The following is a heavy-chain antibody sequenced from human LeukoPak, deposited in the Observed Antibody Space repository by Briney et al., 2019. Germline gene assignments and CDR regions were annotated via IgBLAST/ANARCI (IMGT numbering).Heavy chain of an antibody. CDR3: ATLYHDHGSY. CDR1: GLAFSSNA. D-gene: IGHD2-2*02. J-gene: IGHJ4*02. CDR2: ISAAGDT. V-gene: IGHV3-23*01. Sequence: GGSLRLSCAVSGLAFSSNAMKWVRQAPGKGVEWVAAISAAGDTYYADSVKGRFTISRDTSKNTLYVQLNSLRAEDTALYYCATLYHDHGSYWGQGTLVTVSS.